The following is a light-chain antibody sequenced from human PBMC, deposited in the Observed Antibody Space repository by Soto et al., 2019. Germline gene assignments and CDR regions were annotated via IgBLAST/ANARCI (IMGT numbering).Light chain of an antibody. J-gene: IGKJ1*01. CDR1: QSVNSH. V-gene: IGKV3-15*01. CDR2: GAF. Sequence: EMVMTQSPATLSVSPGERATLSCRTSQSVNSHLVWYQHKPGQAPRLLIYGAFTRATGIPARFSGTGSGTEFTLTISSLQSEDFALYYCQQYNDWPLTCGQGTKVDIK. CDR3: QQYNDWPLT.